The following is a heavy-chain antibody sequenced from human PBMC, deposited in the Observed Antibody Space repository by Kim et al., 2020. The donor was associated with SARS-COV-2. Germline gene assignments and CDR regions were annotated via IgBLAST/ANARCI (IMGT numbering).Heavy chain of an antibody. D-gene: IGHD3-3*01. CDR3: ASCIYDFWSGYFLYYFDY. Sequence: SVKVSCKASGGTFSSYAISWVRQAPGQGLEWMGGIIPIFGTANYAQKFQGRVTITADESTSTAYMELSRLRSEDTAVYYCASCIYDFWSGYFLYYFDYWGQGTLVTVSS. CDR2: IIPIFGTA. J-gene: IGHJ4*02. V-gene: IGHV1-69*13. CDR1: GGTFSSYA.